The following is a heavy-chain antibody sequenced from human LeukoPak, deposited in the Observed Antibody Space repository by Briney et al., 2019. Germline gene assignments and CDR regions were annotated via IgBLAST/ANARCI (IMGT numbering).Heavy chain of an antibody. CDR1: GYTFTSYG. CDR2: ISAYNGNT. Sequence: ASLKVSCKASGYTFTSYGITRVRQAPGQGLEWMGWISAYNGNTNYAQKLQGRVTTTTDTSTSTAYMGLRSLRSDDTAVYYCARATRIAAAGTIDYWGQGTLVTVSS. D-gene: IGHD6-13*01. V-gene: IGHV1-18*01. CDR3: ARATRIAAAGTIDY. J-gene: IGHJ4*02.